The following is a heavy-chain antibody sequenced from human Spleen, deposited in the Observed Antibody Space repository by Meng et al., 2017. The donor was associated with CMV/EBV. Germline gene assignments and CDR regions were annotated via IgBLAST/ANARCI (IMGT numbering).Heavy chain of an antibody. CDR3: ARPPGQW. D-gene: IGHD6-19*01. CDR1: GFTFSSYA. Sequence: AASGFTFSSYAMHWVRQAPGKGLEWVAVISYDGSNKYYADSVKGRFTISRDNSKNTLYLQMNSLRAEDTAVYYCARPPGQWWGQGTLVTVSS. CDR2: ISYDGSNK. V-gene: IGHV3-30-3*01. J-gene: IGHJ4*02.